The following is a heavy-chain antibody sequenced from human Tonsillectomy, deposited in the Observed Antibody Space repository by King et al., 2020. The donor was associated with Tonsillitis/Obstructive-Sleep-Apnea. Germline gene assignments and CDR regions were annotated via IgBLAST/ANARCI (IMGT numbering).Heavy chain of an antibody. J-gene: IGHJ3*02. CDR1: GFTFSSYG. CDR2: ISYDGSNK. CDR3: AREGIYDSSAYADAFDI. D-gene: IGHD3-22*01. Sequence: VQLVESGGGVVQPGRSLRLSCAASGFTFSSYGMHWVRQAPGKGLEWVAVISYDGSNKYYADSVKGRFTISRDNSKNTLDLQMNSLRAEDTAVYYCAREGIYDSSAYADAFDIWGQGTLVTVSS. V-gene: IGHV3-30*19.